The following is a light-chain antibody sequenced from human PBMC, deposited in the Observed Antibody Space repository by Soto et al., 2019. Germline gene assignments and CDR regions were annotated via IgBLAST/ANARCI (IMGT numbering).Light chain of an antibody. V-gene: IGLV7-43*01. CDR3: LLYYGGAHLV. CDR1: TGAVTSGNY. J-gene: IGLJ3*02. Sequence: QTVVTQEPSLTVSPGGTVTLTCASSTGAVTSGNYPSWFQQKPGQTPRTLIYTTNNRHPWTPARFSGSLLGGKAALTLSGVQPEDEAEYYCLLYYGGAHLVFGGGTKVTVL. CDR2: TTN.